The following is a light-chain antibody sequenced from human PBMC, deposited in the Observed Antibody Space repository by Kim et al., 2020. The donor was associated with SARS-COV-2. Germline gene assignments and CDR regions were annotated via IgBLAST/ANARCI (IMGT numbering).Light chain of an antibody. CDR2: AAS. V-gene: IGKV1-9*01. J-gene: IGKJ5*01. CDR1: QGISSY. CDR3: QQLNSYPIT. Sequence: ASVGDRVTITGRASQGISSYLAWYQQKPGRAPKLLIYAASTLQSVVPSRFSGSGSGTDFTLTISSLQPEDFATYYCQQLNSYPITFGQGTRLEIK.